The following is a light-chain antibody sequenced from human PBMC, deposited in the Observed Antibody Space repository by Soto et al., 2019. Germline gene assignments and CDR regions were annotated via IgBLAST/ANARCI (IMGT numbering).Light chain of an antibody. J-gene: IGKJ1*01. CDR3: QQYNTWLWT. V-gene: IGKV3-15*01. CDR2: GAS. Sequence: EVVMTQSPATLSVSPGERATLSCRASQSVNANLAWYQQKPGQAPRLLIHGASNRATGIPARFSGSGFGTEFSLIISSMQSEDFAVYYCQQYNTWLWTFGQGTKVEI. CDR1: QSVNAN.